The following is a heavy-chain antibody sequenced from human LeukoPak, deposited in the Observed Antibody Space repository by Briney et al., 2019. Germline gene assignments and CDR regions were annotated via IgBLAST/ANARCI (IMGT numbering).Heavy chain of an antibody. CDR3: ARENGSGKDY. J-gene: IGHJ4*02. CDR2: ISSSSSYI. CDR1: GFTVNNNY. D-gene: IGHD3-10*01. Sequence: GGSLRLSCAASGFTVNNNYMSWVRQAPGKGLEWVSSISSSSSYIYYADSVKGRFTISRDNAKNSLYLQMNSLRAEDTAVYYCARENGSGKDYWGQGTLVTVSS. V-gene: IGHV3-21*01.